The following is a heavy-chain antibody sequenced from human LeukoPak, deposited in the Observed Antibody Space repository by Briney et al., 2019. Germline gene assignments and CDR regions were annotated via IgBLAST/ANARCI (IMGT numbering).Heavy chain of an antibody. J-gene: IGHJ4*02. CDR3: ARDGSSSWYAY. Sequence: GASVKVSCKASGYTFTSYGISWVRQAPGQGLEWMGWISSYNGNTNYAQKLQGRVTMTAGTSTSTAYMDLRSLSSDDTAVYYCARDGSSSWYAYWGQGTLVTVSS. CDR1: GYTFTSYG. V-gene: IGHV1-18*01. D-gene: IGHD6-13*01. CDR2: ISSYNGNT.